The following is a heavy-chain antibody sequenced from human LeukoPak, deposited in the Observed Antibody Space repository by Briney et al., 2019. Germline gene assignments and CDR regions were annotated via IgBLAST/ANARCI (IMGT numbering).Heavy chain of an antibody. J-gene: IGHJ4*02. V-gene: IGHV4-39*01. CDR2: IYYSGST. D-gene: IGHD4-23*01. CDR3: ARLNFKLRWYYFDY. CDR1: GGSISSSSYY. Sequence: SETLSLTCTVSGGSISSSSYYWGWIRQPPGKGLEWIGSIYYSGSTYHNPSLKSRVTISVDTSKNQFSLKLSSVTAADTAVYYCARLNFKLRWYYFDYWGQGTLVTVSS.